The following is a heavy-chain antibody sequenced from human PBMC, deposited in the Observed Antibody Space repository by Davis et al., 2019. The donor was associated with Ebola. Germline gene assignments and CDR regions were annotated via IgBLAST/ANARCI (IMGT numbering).Heavy chain of an antibody. J-gene: IGHJ3*02. CDR2: ISGSGGST. CDR1: VITFSSYA. V-gene: IGHV3-23*01. CDR3: ARDGWFGELLSRGDDAFDI. D-gene: IGHD3-10*01. Sequence: PGGFLRLSCADSVITFSSYAMTWVRQAPGKGLEWVSAISGSGGSTYYADSVKGRFTISRDNAKNSLYLQMNSLRAEDTAVYYCARDGWFGELLSRGDDAFDIWGQGTMVTVSS.